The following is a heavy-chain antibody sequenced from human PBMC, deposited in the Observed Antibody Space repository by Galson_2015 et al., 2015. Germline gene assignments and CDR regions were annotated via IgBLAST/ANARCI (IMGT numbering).Heavy chain of an antibody. CDR3: ARSYSVTTSPFDD. J-gene: IGHJ4*02. V-gene: IGHV5-51*01. CDR2: IYPGDSDT. Sequence: QSGAEVKKPGESLKISCKGSGYSFTSYWIAWVRQMPGKGLEWMGIIYPGDSDTRYSPSFQGRVTISADKSISTAYLQWSSLKASDTAMYYCARSYSVTTSPFDDWGQGTLVTVSS. D-gene: IGHD4-17*01. CDR1: GYSFTSYW.